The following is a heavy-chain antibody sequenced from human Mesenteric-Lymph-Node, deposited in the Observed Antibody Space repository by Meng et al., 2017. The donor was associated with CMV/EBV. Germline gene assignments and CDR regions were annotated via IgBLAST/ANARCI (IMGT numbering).Heavy chain of an antibody. J-gene: IGHJ4*02. CDR2: IYSDGSST. CDR1: GFTFSSYA. Sequence: GGSLRLSCAASGFTFSSYAMSWVRQAPGKGLEWVSVIYSDGSSTYYADSVKGRFTISRDNSKNTLYLQMNSLRAEDTAVYYCAKCNLGGRYYSYFDYWGQGTLVTVSS. V-gene: IGHV3-23*03. D-gene: IGHD3-22*01. CDR3: AKCNLGGRYYSYFDY.